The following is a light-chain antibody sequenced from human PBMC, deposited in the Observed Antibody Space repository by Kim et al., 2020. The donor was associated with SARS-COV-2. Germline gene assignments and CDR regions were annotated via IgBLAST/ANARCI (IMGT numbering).Light chain of an antibody. CDR3: QQFNSYPIS. V-gene: IGKV1-13*02. J-gene: IGKJ5*01. CDR2: DAS. Sequence: AIQLTQSPSSLSASVGDRVTITCRASQAISSGLAWYQQKPGKAPNLLIFDASTLESGVPSRFSGSGSGTDFTLTIKSLQPEDFATYNCQQFNSYPISFGQGTRLEIK. CDR1: QAISSG.